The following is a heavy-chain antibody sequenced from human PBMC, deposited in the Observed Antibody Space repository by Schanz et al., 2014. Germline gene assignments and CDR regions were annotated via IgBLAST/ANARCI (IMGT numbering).Heavy chain of an antibody. J-gene: IGHJ4*02. V-gene: IGHV3-23*01. CDR2: MSWNAGSL. CDR3: AKHVRSLTGNDY. CDR1: GFTFTTYA. Sequence: EVHLLESGGGLVQPGGSLRLSCAASGFTFTTYAMTWVRQAPGKGLEWVSGMSWNAGSLGYGDSVKGRFTISRDNAKNSLYLQVNSLRAEDTAVYYCAKHVRSLTGNDYWGQGTLVTVSS. D-gene: IGHD3-9*01.